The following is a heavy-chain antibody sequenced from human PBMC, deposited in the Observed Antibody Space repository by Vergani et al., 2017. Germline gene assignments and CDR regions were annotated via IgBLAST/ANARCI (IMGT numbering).Heavy chain of an antibody. CDR2: ISGSGGST. Sequence: VQLVQSGAEVKKPGASVKVSCKASGYTFTSYAMSWVRQAPGKGLEWVSAISGSGGSTYYADSVKGRFTISRDNSKNTLYLQMNSLRAEDTAVYYCAKLDWGGAMIVVVITPLYEYWGQGTLVTVSS. V-gene: IGHV3-23*04. CDR1: GYTFTSYA. J-gene: IGHJ4*02. CDR3: AKLDWGGAMIVVVITPLYEY. D-gene: IGHD3-22*01.